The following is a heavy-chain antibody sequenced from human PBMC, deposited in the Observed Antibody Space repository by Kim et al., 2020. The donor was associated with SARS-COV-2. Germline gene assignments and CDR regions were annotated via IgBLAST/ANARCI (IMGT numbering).Heavy chain of an antibody. CDR2: INPDSGGR. CDR1: GYTFTAYY. Sequence: ASVKVSCKTSGYTFTAYYMQWVRQAPGQGLEWMGWINPDSGGRNYAPKFHERVTLTTDTSTNTAYMELDRLTSDDTAVYFCGRDESPTVTPDWGQGTLVTVDS. CDR3: GRDESPTVTPD. V-gene: IGHV1-2*02. D-gene: IGHD4-17*01. J-gene: IGHJ1*01.